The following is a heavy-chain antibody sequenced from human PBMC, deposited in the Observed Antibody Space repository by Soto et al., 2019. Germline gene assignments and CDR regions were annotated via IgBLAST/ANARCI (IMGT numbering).Heavy chain of an antibody. V-gene: IGHV1-3*01. CDR1: GYIFTSYA. CDR2: INAGNGNT. J-gene: IGHJ3*02. D-gene: IGHD3-22*01. Sequence: ASVKVSCKASGYIFTSYAIHWVRQAPGQGLEWMGWINAGNGNTKYLQKFQGRLTITRDTSATTAYMGLSSLRFEDTAVYYCVRDYYYDSSGSDAFDIWGQGTMVTVS. CDR3: VRDYYYDSSGSDAFDI.